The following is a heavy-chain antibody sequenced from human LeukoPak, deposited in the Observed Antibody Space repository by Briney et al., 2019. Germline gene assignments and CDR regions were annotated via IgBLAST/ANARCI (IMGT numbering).Heavy chain of an antibody. CDR2: ISSSSSYI. D-gene: IGHD3-10*01. CDR1: GFTFSSYS. Sequence: GTSLRLSCAASGFTFSSYSMNWVRQAPGKGLEWVSSISSSSSYIYYADSVKGRFTISRDNAKNSLYLQMNSLRAEDTAVYYCARGVWFGEGGYFDYWGQGALVTVSS. CDR3: ARGVWFGEGGYFDY. J-gene: IGHJ4*02. V-gene: IGHV3-21*01.